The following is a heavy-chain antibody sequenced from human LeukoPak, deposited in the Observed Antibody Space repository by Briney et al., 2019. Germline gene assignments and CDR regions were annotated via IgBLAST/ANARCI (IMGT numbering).Heavy chain of an antibody. CDR2: IYYSGST. CDR3: ARGGDWGPYYDSSGYYFSYYYGMDV. V-gene: IGHV4-39*07. D-gene: IGHD3-22*01. CDR1: GGPISSSSYY. Sequence: SETLSLTCTVSGGPISSSSYYWGWIRQPPGKGLEWIGSIYYSGSTYYNPSLKSRVTISVDTSKNQFSLKLSSVTAADTAVYYCARGGDWGPYYDSSGYYFSYYYGMDVWGQGTTVTVSS. J-gene: IGHJ6*02.